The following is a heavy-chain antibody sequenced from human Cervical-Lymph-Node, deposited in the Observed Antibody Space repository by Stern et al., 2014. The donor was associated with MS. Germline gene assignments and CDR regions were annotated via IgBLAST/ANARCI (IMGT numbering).Heavy chain of an antibody. Sequence: QVQLVESGPGLVKPSETLSLTCIVSGGSISSYYWSWIRQPPGKGLEWIGHIYFSGSTDYNPSLQSRVTMSADISKNQISLRLSSVTAADTAVYYCARAPYDFTNWYGMDVWGQGTTVTVSS. J-gene: IGHJ6*02. CDR2: IYFSGST. D-gene: IGHD1-1*01. V-gene: IGHV4-59*01. CDR1: GGSISSYY. CDR3: ARAPYDFTNWYGMDV.